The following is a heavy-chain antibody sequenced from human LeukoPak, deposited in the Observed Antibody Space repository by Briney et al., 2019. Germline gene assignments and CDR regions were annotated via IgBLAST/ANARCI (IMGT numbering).Heavy chain of an antibody. CDR3: ARDWVRYCSSTSCFRSGVDF. Sequence: AESLRLSCAASGFTFSSYGMHWVRQAPGKGLEWVAAIRHDGSNKYYADSVKGRFTISRDNSKNTLYLQTNSLRAEDPAVYYCARDWVRYCSSTSCFRSGVDFWGQGTLVTVSS. J-gene: IGHJ4*02. V-gene: IGHV3-33*01. CDR1: GFTFSSYG. D-gene: IGHD2-2*01. CDR2: IRHDGSNK.